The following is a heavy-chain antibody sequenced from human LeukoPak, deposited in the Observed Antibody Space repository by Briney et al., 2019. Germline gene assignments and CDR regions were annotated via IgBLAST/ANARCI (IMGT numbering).Heavy chain of an antibody. CDR3: ARGKNGDYSFFYYYYMDV. Sequence: PGGSLRLSCAASGFTVSSNYMSWVRQAPGKGLEWVSVIYSGGSTYYADSVKGRFTISRDNSKNTLYLQMNSLRAEDTAVYYCARGKNGDYSFFYYYYMDVWGEGTTVTVSS. D-gene: IGHD4-17*01. J-gene: IGHJ6*03. V-gene: IGHV3-53*01. CDR2: IYSGGST. CDR1: GFTVSSNY.